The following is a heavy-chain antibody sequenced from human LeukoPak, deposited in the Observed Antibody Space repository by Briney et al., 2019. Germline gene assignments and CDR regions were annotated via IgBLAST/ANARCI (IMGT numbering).Heavy chain of an antibody. Sequence: GGSLRLSCAASGFTFSSYWMSWVRQAPGKGLEWVANIKRDGSEKYYVDSVKGRFTISRDNAKNSLYLQMNSLGAEDTAVYYCAREQLDAEYLQHWGQGTLVTVSS. CDR1: GFTFSSYW. V-gene: IGHV3-7*01. J-gene: IGHJ1*01. CDR2: IKRDGSEK. D-gene: IGHD6-13*01. CDR3: AREQLDAEYLQH.